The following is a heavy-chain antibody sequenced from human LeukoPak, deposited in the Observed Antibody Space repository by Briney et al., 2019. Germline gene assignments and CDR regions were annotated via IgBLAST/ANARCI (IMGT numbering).Heavy chain of an antibody. CDR2: ISVNGGST. V-gene: IGHV3-43*02. CDR3: VKGYRGSAEPDY. Sequence: GGSLRCSCAASGFTFGNDAMQWVRQVPGKGLEWVSLISVNGGSTYYADSVKSRFIISRDNSRNSLYLQMNRLTSEDSALYYCVKGYRGSAEPDYWGQGPLVTVSS. CDR1: GFTFGNDA. J-gene: IGHJ4*02. D-gene: IGHD3-10*01.